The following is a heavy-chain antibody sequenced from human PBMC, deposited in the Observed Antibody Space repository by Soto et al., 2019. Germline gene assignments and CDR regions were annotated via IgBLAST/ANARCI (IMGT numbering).Heavy chain of an antibody. D-gene: IGHD3-10*01. CDR2: IYYSGST. J-gene: IGHJ4*02. CDR3: ARFYGSGSYYSSSGPDY. V-gene: IGHV4-61*01. CDR1: GGSVRSGRYY. Sequence: PSETLSLTCAVTGGSVRSGRYYWSWIRQPPGKGLEWIGYIYYSGSTNYNPSLKSRVTISVDTSKNQFSLKLSSVTAADTAVYYCARFYGSGSYYSSSGPDYWGQGTLVTVSS.